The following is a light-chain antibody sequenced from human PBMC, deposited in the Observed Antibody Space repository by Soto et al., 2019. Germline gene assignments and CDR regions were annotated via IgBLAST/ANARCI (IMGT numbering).Light chain of an antibody. CDR1: QSLLHITGETF. CDR2: EVS. CDR3: MQSPQLPPP. J-gene: IGKJ5*01. V-gene: IGKV2D-29*02. Sequence: DVVMTQTPLSLSVAPGQPASISCKSSQSLLHITGETFLFWYLQKPGQSPQLLIYEVSTRVSGVPDRFSGSGSGTDFTLEISRVETDDVGIYYCMQSPQLPPPFGQGTRLEIK.